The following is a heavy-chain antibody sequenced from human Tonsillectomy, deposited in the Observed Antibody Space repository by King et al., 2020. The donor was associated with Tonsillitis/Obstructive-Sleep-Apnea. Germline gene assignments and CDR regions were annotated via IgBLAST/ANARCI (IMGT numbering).Heavy chain of an antibody. CDR1: GFSLSNAIMC. CDR3: ARISCTLEWLYNYFDS. V-gene: IGHV2-26*01. Sequence: TLKESGPVLVKPTETLTLTCTVSGFSLSNAIMCVSWIRQPPGKALEWLAHIFSNDEKSYSQSLKSRLTMSKDTSKSQVVLTMTNMDPVDTATYYCARISCTLEWLYNYFDSWGQGTLVTVSS. CDR2: IFSNDEK. D-gene: IGHD3-3*01. J-gene: IGHJ4*02.